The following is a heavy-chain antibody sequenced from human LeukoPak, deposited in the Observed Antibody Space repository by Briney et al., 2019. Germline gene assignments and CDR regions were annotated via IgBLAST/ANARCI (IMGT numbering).Heavy chain of an antibody. V-gene: IGHV1-18*01. CDR1: GYTFTSYG. D-gene: IGHD3-22*01. CDR2: ISAYNGNT. Sequence: ASVKVSCKASGYTFTSYGISWVRQAPGQGLEWMGWISAYNGNTNYAQKLQGRVTMTTDTSTSTAYMELRSLRSDDTAVYYCARHLRDDSSGYYYDAFDIWGQGTMVTVSS. CDR3: ARHLRDDSSGYYYDAFDI. J-gene: IGHJ3*02.